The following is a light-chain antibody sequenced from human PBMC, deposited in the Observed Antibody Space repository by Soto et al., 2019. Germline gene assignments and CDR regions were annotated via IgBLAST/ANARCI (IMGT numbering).Light chain of an antibody. CDR2: AAS. CDR3: QQYGNSPLT. CDR1: QSISSSY. Sequence: IGLTQSPGTLSLSPGERATLSCRASQSISSSYLAWYQQKPGQAPRLLIYAASSRATGIPDRFSASGSGTDFTLTISRLEPEDFAVYYCQQYGNSPLTFGGGTKVAIK. V-gene: IGKV3-20*01. J-gene: IGKJ4*01.